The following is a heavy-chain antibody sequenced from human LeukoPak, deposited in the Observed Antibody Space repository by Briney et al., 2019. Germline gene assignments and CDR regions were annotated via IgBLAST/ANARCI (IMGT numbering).Heavy chain of an antibody. V-gene: IGHV3-7*01. D-gene: IGHD1-26*01. J-gene: IGHJ4*02. Sequence: GGSLRLSCAASGFTFSSYWMSWVRQAPGKGLEWVASIKRDGSVKKYVDSVQGRFTVSRDNTKNSLYLQMNSLRADDTAVYYCARLSGDRTVFDLWGQGTLVTVSS. CDR1: GFTFSSYW. CDR2: IKRDGSVK. CDR3: ARLSGDRTVFDL.